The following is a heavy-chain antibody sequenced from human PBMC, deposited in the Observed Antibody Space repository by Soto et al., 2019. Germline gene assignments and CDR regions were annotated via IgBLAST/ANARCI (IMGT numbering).Heavy chain of an antibody. CDR1: GYAFTSYA. Sequence: ASVKVSCKASGYAFTSYAMHWVRQAPGQRLEWMGWINAGNGNTKYSQKFQGRVTITRDTSASTAYMELSSLRSEDTAVYYCAVTIFEYYYYGMDVWGQGTTVTVSS. CDR2: INAGNGNT. J-gene: IGHJ6*02. V-gene: IGHV1-3*01. CDR3: AVTIFEYYYYGMDV. D-gene: IGHD3-9*01.